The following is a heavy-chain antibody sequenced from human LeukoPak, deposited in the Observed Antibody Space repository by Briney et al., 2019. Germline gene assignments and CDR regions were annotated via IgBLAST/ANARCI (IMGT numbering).Heavy chain of an antibody. Sequence: ASVKVSCTASGYTFTSYGISWVRQAPGQGLEWMGWISAYNGNTNYAQKLQGRVAMTTDTSTSTAYMELRSLRSDDTAVYYCARNDGDYIYYYYGMDVWGQGTTVTVSS. CDR3: ARNDGDYIYYYYGMDV. D-gene: IGHD4-17*01. V-gene: IGHV1-18*01. CDR2: ISAYNGNT. J-gene: IGHJ6*02. CDR1: GYTFTSYG.